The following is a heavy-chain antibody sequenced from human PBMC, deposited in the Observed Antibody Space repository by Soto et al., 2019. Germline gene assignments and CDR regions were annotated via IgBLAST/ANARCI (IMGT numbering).Heavy chain of an antibody. CDR3: AREFAGDAFDI. CDR1: GFTFSSYA. V-gene: IGHV3-30-3*01. J-gene: IGHJ3*02. Sequence: QVQLVESGGGVVQPGRSLRLSCAASGFTFSSYAMHWVRQAPGKGLEWVAVISYDGSNKYYADSVKGRFTISRDNSKNSLYQQMNSLRAEDTAVYYCAREFAGDAFDIWGQGTMVTVSS. D-gene: IGHD3-10*01. CDR2: ISYDGSNK.